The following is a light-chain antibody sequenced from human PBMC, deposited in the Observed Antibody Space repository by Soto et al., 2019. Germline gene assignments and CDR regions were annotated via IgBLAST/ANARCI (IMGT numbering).Light chain of an antibody. Sequence: QSVLTQPPSASGSPGQSVTISCTGTSNDVGYSNYVSWYQQHPGKAPKLMIYEVSKRPSGVPDRFSGSRSGNTASLTVSGLLAEDEADYYCAAWDDSLNGVVFGGGTKLTVL. CDR2: EVS. V-gene: IGLV2-8*01. CDR1: SNDVGYSNY. J-gene: IGLJ2*01. CDR3: AAWDDSLNGVV.